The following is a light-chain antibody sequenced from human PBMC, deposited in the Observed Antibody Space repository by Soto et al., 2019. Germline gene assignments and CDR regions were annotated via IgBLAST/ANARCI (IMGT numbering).Light chain of an antibody. V-gene: IGKV1-39*01. Sequence: DLQMTQSPPSLSASVGDRVTITCRASQNIRDYLNWYQQKPGKAPKLLIYSASTLQSGVPSRFSASGSGTEFTLTISSLQPEDFATYYCQQSHSVPGYTFGQGTKLQIK. J-gene: IGKJ2*01. CDR3: QQSHSVPGYT. CDR2: SAS. CDR1: QNIRDY.